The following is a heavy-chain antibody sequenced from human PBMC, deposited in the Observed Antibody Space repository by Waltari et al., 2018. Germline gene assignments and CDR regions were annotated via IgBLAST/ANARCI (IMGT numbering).Heavy chain of an antibody. Sequence: EVHLVESGGGPVQPGGSLRLSCAASGFICGTVWMHWVRQVPGKGLVWVSRINDDGSTISYADSVKGRFTISRDNAKNTLYLQMDSLRVEDTAVYYCTRTLVGPYPFENWGQGTLVTVSS. CDR3: TRTLVGPYPFEN. D-gene: IGHD1-26*01. V-gene: IGHV3-74*01. CDR1: GFICGTVW. CDR2: INDDGSTI. J-gene: IGHJ4*02.